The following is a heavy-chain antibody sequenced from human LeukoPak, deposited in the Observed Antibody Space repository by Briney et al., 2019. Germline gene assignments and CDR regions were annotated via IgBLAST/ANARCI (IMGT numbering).Heavy chain of an antibody. CDR1: GGSISTYS. CDR2: VVTTTT. CDR3: ARDTTVASGMHF. V-gene: IGHV4-4*07. Sequence: PSETLSLTCTVSGGSISTYSWTWVRQSPGKGLEWIGSVVTTTTNYSPALRSRVAISVHTSKNQFSLRLESVTTADTAVYYCARDTTVASGMHFWGQGALVTVSS. J-gene: IGHJ4*02. D-gene: IGHD6-19*01.